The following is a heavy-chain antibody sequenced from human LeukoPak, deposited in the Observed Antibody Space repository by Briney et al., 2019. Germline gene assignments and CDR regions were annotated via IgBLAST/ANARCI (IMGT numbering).Heavy chain of an antibody. CDR3: ARGIGWFGELKNWFDP. CDR2: IYDSGST. J-gene: IGHJ5*02. V-gene: IGHV4-59*01. Sequence: PSETLSLTCTVSGGSISSYYWSWIRQPPGKGLEWIGYIYDSGSTNYNPSLKSRVTISVGTSKNQFSLKLSSVTAADTAVYYCARGIGWFGELKNWFDPWGQGTLVTVSS. D-gene: IGHD3-10*01. CDR1: GGSISSYY.